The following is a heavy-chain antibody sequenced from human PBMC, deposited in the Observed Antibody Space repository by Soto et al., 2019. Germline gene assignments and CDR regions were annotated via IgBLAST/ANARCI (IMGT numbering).Heavy chain of an antibody. CDR2: INPNSGGT. Sequence: ASVKVSCEASGYTFTGYYMHWVRQAPGQGLEWMGWINPNSGGTNYAQKFQGWVTMTRDTSISTAYMELSSLRSDDTAVYYCARDLDVYYDYVWGSYRYTVYYGMDVWGQGTTVTVSS. CDR1: GYTFTGYY. V-gene: IGHV1-2*04. CDR3: ARDLDVYYDYVWGSYRYTVYYGMDV. D-gene: IGHD3-16*02. J-gene: IGHJ6*02.